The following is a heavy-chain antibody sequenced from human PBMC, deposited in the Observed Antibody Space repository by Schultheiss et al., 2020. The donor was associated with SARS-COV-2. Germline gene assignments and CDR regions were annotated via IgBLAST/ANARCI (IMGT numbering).Heavy chain of an antibody. V-gene: IGHV3-33*06. CDR3: ANWLATISPFDY. D-gene: IGHD5-24*01. J-gene: IGHJ4*02. CDR1: GFTFSSYG. CDR2: IWYDGSNK. Sequence: GGSLRLSCAASGFTFSSYGMHWVRQAPGKGLEWVAVIWYDGSNKYYADSVKGRFTISRDNSKNTLYLQMNSLRAEDTAVYYCANWLATISPFDYWGQGTLVTVSS.